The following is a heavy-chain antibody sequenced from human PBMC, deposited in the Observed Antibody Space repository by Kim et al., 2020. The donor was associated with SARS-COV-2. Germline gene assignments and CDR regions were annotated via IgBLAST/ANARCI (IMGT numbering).Heavy chain of an antibody. D-gene: IGHD6-13*01. Sequence: GGSLRLSCAASGFTFSSYGMHWVRQAPGKGLEWVAVISYDGSNKYYADSVKGRFTISRDNSKNTLYLQMNSLRAEDTAVYYCAKASGEQLAFFDYWGQGTLVTVSS. J-gene: IGHJ4*02. CDR1: GFTFSSYG. CDR2: ISYDGSNK. V-gene: IGHV3-30*18. CDR3: AKASGEQLAFFDY.